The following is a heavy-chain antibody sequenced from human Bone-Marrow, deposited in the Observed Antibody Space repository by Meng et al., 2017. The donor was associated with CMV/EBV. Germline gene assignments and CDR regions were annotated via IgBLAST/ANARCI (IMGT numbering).Heavy chain of an antibody. J-gene: IGHJ5*02. D-gene: IGHD2-2*01. V-gene: IGHV3-7*01. CDR2: IKQDGSEK. Sequence: GESLKISCAAFGFTFSSYWMSWVRQAPGKGLEWVANIKQDGSEKYYVDSVKGRFTISRDNAKNTLYLQMNSLRAEDTAVYYCARDRYCSSTSCHNWFDPWGQGTLVTVSS. CDR1: GFTFSSYW. CDR3: ARDRYCSSTSCHNWFDP.